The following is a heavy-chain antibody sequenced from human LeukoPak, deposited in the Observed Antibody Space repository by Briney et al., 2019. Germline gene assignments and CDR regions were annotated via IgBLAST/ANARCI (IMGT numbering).Heavy chain of an antibody. J-gene: IGHJ5*02. CDR1: GGSFSGYY. CDR3: ARTLIYDSSGYGPNWFDP. V-gene: IGHV4-34*01. D-gene: IGHD3-22*01. CDR2: INHSGST. Sequence: SETLSLTCAVYGGSFSGYYWSWIRQPPGKGLEWIGEINHSGSTNYNPSLKSRVTISVDTSKNQFSLKLSSVTAADTAVYYCARTLIYDSSGYGPNWFDPWGQGTLVTVSS.